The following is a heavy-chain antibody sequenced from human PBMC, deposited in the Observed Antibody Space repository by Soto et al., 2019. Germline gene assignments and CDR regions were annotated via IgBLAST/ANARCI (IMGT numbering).Heavy chain of an antibody. CDR1: GFTFSSYA. Sequence: GGSLRLSCAASGFTFSSYAMSWVRQAPGKGLEWVSAISGSGVSTYYADSVKGRFTISRDNSKNTLYLQMNSLRAEDTAVYYCPKSPGMYYYDSSGYYHYDYWGQGTLVTVSS. CDR3: PKSPGMYYYDSSGYYHYDY. V-gene: IGHV3-23*01. J-gene: IGHJ4*02. CDR2: ISGSGVST. D-gene: IGHD3-22*01.